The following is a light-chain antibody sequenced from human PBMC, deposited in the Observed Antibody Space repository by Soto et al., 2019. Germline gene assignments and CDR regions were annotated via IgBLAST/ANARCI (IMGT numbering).Light chain of an antibody. V-gene: IGKV3-11*01. J-gene: IGKJ1*01. CDR3: QQRSNWPPTWT. Sequence: EIVLTQSPATLSLSPGERATLSCRASQSVSSYLAWYQHKPGQAPRLLIYDASNRATGIPARFSGSGSGTDVTLTISSLAPEAFAVYYCQQRSNWPPTWTFGQGTKVEIK. CDR2: DAS. CDR1: QSVSSY.